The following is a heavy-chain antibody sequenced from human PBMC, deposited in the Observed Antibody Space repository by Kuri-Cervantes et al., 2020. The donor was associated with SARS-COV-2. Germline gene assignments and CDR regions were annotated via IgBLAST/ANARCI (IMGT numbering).Heavy chain of an antibody. CDR3: AKEPYYDFWSGYGMDV. J-gene: IGHJ6*02. Sequence: GESLKISCAASGFTFSSYAMSWVRQAPGKGLEWVSAISGSGGSTYYADSVKGRFTISSDNSKNTLYLQMNSLRAEDTAVYYCAKEPYYDFWSGYGMDVWGQGTTVTVSS. V-gene: IGHV3-23*01. CDR1: GFTFSSYA. D-gene: IGHD3-3*01. CDR2: ISGSGGST.